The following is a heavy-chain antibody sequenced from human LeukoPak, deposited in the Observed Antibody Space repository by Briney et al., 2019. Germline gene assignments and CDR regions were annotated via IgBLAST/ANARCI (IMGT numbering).Heavy chain of an antibody. J-gene: IGHJ6*02. D-gene: IGHD6-6*01. CDR1: GYTFTGYY. Sequence: ASVKVSCKASGYTFTGYYMHWVRQAPGQGLEWMGWINPNSGGTNYAQKFQGWVTMTRDTSISTAYMELSRLRSDDTAVYYCAREHSSSSSERDYYYGMDVWGQGTTVTVSS. V-gene: IGHV1-2*04. CDR2: INPNSGGT. CDR3: AREHSSSSSERDYYYGMDV.